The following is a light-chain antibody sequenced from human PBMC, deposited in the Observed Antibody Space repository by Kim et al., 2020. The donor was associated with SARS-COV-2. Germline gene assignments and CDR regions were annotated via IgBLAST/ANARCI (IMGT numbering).Light chain of an antibody. Sequence: SPRERATLSCRASQSVSSSSLAGYQQKPGQTPRLLIYGTSSRATGIPDRFSGSGSGTDFTLTISRLEPEDFAMYYCQHYGSSPLTFGGGTKVDIK. V-gene: IGKV3-20*01. CDR3: QHYGSSPLT. CDR2: GTS. CDR1: QSVSSSS. J-gene: IGKJ4*01.